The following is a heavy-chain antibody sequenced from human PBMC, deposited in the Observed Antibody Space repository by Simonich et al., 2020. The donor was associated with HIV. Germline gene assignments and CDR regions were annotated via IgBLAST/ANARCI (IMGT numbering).Heavy chain of an antibody. CDR1: GWSFSGYS. D-gene: IGHD3-22*01. V-gene: IGHV4-34*01. CDR2: INHRGST. Sequence: QVQLQQWGAGLLKPSETLSLTCAVYGWSFSGYSRNWIRQPPGKGLGWIGEINHRGSTNHNPALMSRVTISVDTSKNQFSLKLSAVTAADTAVYYCARGVDLYDSSPRGFDYWAQGTLVTVSS. J-gene: IGHJ4*02. CDR3: ARGVDLYDSSPRGFDY.